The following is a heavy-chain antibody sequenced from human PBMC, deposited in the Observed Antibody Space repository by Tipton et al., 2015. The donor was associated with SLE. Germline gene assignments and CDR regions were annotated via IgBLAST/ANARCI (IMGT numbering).Heavy chain of an antibody. CDR2: ISAYNGNT. Sequence: QVQLVQSGAEVKKPGASVKVSCKASGYTFTSFGISWVRQAPGQRFEWMGWISAYNGNTKYAQKFQGRVSMTTDTSTSTAYMELRSLRSDDTAMYYCARDYGDLPYFFDYWGQGTLVIVS. J-gene: IGHJ4*02. D-gene: IGHD4-17*01. V-gene: IGHV1-18*01. CDR1: GYTFTSFG. CDR3: ARDYGDLPYFFDY.